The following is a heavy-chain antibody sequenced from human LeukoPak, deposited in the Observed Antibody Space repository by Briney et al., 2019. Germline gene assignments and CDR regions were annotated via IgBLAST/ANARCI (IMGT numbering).Heavy chain of an antibody. V-gene: IGHV4-30-2*01. CDR3: ARDSFVPAAIGYAFDI. D-gene: IGHD2-2*02. CDR2: IYHSGST. J-gene: IGHJ3*02. Sequence: SQTLSLTCTVSGGSISSGGYYWSWIRQPPGKGLEWIGYIYHSGSTYYNPSLKSRVTISVDRSKNQFSLKLSSVTAADTAVYYCARDSFVPAAIGYAFDIWGQGTMVTVSS. CDR1: GGSISSGGYY.